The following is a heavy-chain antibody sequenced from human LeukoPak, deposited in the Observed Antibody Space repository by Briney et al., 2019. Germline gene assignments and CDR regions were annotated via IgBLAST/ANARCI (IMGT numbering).Heavy chain of an antibody. Sequence: GEALRHCFAASGFTFSSYEMNWVRQAPGKGLEWVAYISSNGSTIYYADSVKGRFTISRDNAKNSLYLQMNSLRADDTAVYYCATPPLRYFDWTINWGQGTLVTVSS. D-gene: IGHD3-9*01. V-gene: IGHV3-48*03. CDR1: GFTFSSYE. CDR3: ATPPLRYFDWTIN. CDR2: ISSNGSTI. J-gene: IGHJ4*02.